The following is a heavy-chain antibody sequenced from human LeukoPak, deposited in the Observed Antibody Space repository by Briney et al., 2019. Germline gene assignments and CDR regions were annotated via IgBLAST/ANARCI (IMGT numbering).Heavy chain of an antibody. V-gene: IGHV4-61*01. CDR1: GGSISSGSYY. Sequence: PSETLSLTCTVSGGSISSGSYYWSWIRQPPGKGLEWIGYIYYSGSTNYNPSLKSRVTISVDTSKNQFSLKLSSVTAADTAVYYCARIRRPNNFPFDYWGQGTLVTVSS. J-gene: IGHJ4*02. D-gene: IGHD1-20*01. CDR2: IYYSGST. CDR3: ARIRRPNNFPFDY.